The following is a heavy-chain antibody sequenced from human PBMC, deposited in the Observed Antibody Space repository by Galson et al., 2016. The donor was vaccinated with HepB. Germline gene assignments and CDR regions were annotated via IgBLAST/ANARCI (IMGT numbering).Heavy chain of an antibody. D-gene: IGHD2-21*02. J-gene: IGHJ5*02. CDR1: GDSITSGSYY. Sequence: TLSLTCTVSGDSITSGSYYWSWIRQLPGKGLEWFGFVHHRGTTYYNPSLKSRISMSIDTSKNQFSLKLTSVTAADTAIYYCARLLVPATPWFDPWGQGTLITVSS. V-gene: IGHV4-31*03. CDR3: ARLLVPATPWFDP. CDR2: VHHRGTT.